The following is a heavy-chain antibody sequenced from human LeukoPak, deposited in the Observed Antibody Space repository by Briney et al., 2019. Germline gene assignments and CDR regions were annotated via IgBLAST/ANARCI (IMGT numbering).Heavy chain of an antibody. J-gene: IGHJ4*02. V-gene: IGHV4-39*01. Sequence: SETLSLTCTVSGGSISSSSYYWGWIRQPPGKGLEWIGSIYYSGSTYDNPSLKSRFTISVNTPKNQFSLKLSSVTAADTAVYYCARQVRQVTIFGVVTSRPDYWGQGTLVTVSS. D-gene: IGHD3-3*01. CDR3: ARQVRQVTIFGVVTSRPDY. CDR2: IYYSGST. CDR1: GGSISSSSYY.